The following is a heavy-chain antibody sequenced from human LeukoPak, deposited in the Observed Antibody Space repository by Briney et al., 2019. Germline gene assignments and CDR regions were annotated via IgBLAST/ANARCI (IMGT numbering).Heavy chain of an antibody. J-gene: IGHJ3*02. D-gene: IGHD6-13*01. CDR2: IKQDGSEK. V-gene: IGHV3-7*01. Sequence: GGSLRLSCAASGFTFSSYWMSWVRQAPGKGLEWVANIKQDGSEKYYVDSVEGRFTISRDNAKNSLYLQMNSLRAEDTAVYYCARDSSGWYDLTPENFGIWGQGTMVTASS. CDR1: GFTFSSYW. CDR3: ARDSSGWYDLTPENFGI.